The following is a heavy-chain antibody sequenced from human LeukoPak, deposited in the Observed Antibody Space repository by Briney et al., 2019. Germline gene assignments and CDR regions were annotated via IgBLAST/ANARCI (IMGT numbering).Heavy chain of an antibody. J-gene: IGHJ2*01. CDR3: ARDVKSYYYGSGNPPRYLYFDL. V-gene: IGHV3-48*03. Sequence: QPGGSLRLSCAASGFTFSNYEMNWVRQAPGKGLEWVSYITPSGDAIHYADSVKGRFTISRDNAKNSLYLQMNSLRAEDTAVYSCARDVKSYYYGSGNPPRYLYFDLWGRGTLVTVSS. CDR1: GFTFSNYE. CDR2: ITPSGDAI. D-gene: IGHD3-10*01.